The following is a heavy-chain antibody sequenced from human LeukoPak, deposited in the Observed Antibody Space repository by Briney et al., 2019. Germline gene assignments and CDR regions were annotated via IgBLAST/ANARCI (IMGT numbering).Heavy chain of an antibody. V-gene: IGHV4-59*01. CDR2: IYYSGST. D-gene: IGHD4-23*01. CDR1: GGSISSYY. J-gene: IGHJ6*03. Sequence: SSETLSLTCTVSGGSISSYYWSWIRQPPGKGLEWIGYIYYSGSTNYNPSLKSRVTISVDTSKNQFSLKLSSVTAADTAVYYCARTEARNSYYYYYYMDVWGKGTTVTVSS. CDR3: ARTEARNSYYYYYYMDV.